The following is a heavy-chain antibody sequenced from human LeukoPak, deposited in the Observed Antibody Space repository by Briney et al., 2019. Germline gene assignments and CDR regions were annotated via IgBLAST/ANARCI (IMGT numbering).Heavy chain of an antibody. Sequence: PGGSLRLSCAASGLTFSSYAMSWVRQAPGKGLEWVSGISGSGGSTYYADSVKGRFTISRDNSKNTLYLQMNSLSAEDTAVYYCAKDLSPLYYYYGMDVWGQGTTVTVSS. J-gene: IGHJ6*02. CDR2: ISGSGGST. CDR3: AKDLSPLYYYYGMDV. V-gene: IGHV3-23*01. CDR1: GLTFSSYA.